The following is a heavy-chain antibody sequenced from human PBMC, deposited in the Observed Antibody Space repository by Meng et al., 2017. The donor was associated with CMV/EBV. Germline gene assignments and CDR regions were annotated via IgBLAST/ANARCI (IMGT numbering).Heavy chain of an antibody. J-gene: IGHJ6*02. CDR1: GFTFSSYG. Sequence: GGSLRLSCAASGFTFSSYGMHWVRQAPGKGLEWVAFIRYDGSNKYYADSVKGRFTISRDNSKNTLYLQMNSLRAEDTAVYYCAKDGIGRLRYFDLYGMDVRGQGTTVTVSS. D-gene: IGHD3-9*01. CDR3: AKDGIGRLRYFDLYGMDV. CDR2: IRYDGSNK. V-gene: IGHV3-30*02.